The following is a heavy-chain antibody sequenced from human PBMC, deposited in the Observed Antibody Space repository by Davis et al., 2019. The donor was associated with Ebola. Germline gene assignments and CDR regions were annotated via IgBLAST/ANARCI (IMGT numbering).Heavy chain of an antibody. CDR3: ARSVSGGRASDY. V-gene: IGHV4-34*01. D-gene: IGHD2-15*01. Sequence: MPSETLSLTCAVYGGSFSGYYWSWIRQPPGKGLEWIGEIYHSGSTNYNPSLKSRVAISVDTSKNQFSLNLNSLTAADTAVYYCARSVSGGRASDYWGHGTLVTVSS. CDR1: GGSFSGYY. CDR2: IYHSGST. J-gene: IGHJ4*01.